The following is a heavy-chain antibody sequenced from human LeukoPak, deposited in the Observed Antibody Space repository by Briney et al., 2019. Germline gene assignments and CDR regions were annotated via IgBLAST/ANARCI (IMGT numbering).Heavy chain of an antibody. CDR1: GFTFSSYW. CDR2: INSDGSSI. Sequence: GGSLRLSCAASGFTFSSYWMHWVRQAPGKGLVWVSRINSDGSSISYADSVKGRFTISRDNAKNTLYLQMNSLRAEDTAVYYCAREVSCSFDWLDPWGQGTLVTVSS. J-gene: IGHJ5*02. CDR3: AREVSCSFDWLDP. V-gene: IGHV3-74*01. D-gene: IGHD2-2*01.